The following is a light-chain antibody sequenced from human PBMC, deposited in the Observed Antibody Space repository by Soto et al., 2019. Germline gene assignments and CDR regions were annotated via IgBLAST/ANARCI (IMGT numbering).Light chain of an antibody. J-gene: IGLJ1*01. CDR3: NSYTTSNTRQIV. V-gene: IGLV2-14*01. CDR1: SSDVGGYNY. CDR2: DVS. Sequence: QSVLTQPASVSGSPGQSITISCTGTSSDVGGYNYVSWYQQHPGKAPKLMIYDVSNRPSGVSTRFSGSKSGNTASLTTSGLQAEDEADYYCNSYTTSNTRQIVFGTGTKVTVL.